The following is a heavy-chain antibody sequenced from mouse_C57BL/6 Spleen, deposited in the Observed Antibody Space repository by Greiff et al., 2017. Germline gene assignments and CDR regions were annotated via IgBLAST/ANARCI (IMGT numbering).Heavy chain of an antibody. V-gene: IGHV1-74*01. D-gene: IGHD1-1*01. CDR1: GYTFTSYW. CDR3: AKPSSMTTGCDY. J-gene: IGHJ2*01. Sequence: VQLQQPGAELVKPGASVKVSCKASGYTFTSYWMHWVKQRPGQGLEWIGRIHPSDSDTNYNQKFKGKATLTVYKSSSTAYMQLSSLTSEDSAVYYCAKPSSMTTGCDYWGQGTTLTVSS. CDR2: IHPSDSDT.